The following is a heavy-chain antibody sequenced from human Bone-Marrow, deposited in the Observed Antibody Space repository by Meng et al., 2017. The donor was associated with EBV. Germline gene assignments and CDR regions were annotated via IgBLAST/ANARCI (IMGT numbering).Heavy chain of an antibody. CDR3: ASESGRGYTPDY. D-gene: IGHD3-10*01. Sequence: QGKLGQSGAGVKKPGSSLKVSCKTSGGTFNIDAISWVRQSPGQGLEWMGGLIPMLGAPNLAQKFQDRVTIIADKSTSTHYMELSSLRSDDTAVYYCASESGRGYTPDYWGRGTLVTVSS. V-gene: IGHV1-69*06. CDR1: GGTFNIDA. J-gene: IGHJ4*02. CDR2: LIPMLGAP.